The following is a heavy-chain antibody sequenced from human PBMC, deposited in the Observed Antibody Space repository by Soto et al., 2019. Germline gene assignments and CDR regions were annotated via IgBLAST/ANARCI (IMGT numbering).Heavy chain of an antibody. CDR2: INPNSGGT. CDR1: GSTFTGYY. CDR3: ARGPSRYSSGWSTQGYYYYGMEV. V-gene: IGHV1-2*04. J-gene: IGHJ6*02. D-gene: IGHD6-19*01. Sequence: ASVKVSCKASGSTFTGYYMHWVRQAPGQGLEWMGWINPNSGGTNYAQKFQGWVTMTRDTSISTAYMELSRLRSDDTAVYYCARGPSRYSSGWSTQGYYYYGMEVWGQGTTVTVSS.